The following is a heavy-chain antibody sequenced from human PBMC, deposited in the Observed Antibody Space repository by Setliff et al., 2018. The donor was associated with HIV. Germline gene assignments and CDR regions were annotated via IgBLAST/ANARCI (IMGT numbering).Heavy chain of an antibody. V-gene: IGHV4-4*07. CDR3: ARGVPLLPPHY. Sequence: SETLSLTCRVSGGSIRDYYWNWIRQPAGKGLEWIGRIYYSGSIYYNPSLKSRVTISVDTSKSQFSLKLSSMTAADTAVYYCARGVPLLPPHYWGQGTLVTVSS. CDR1: GGSIRDYY. J-gene: IGHJ4*02. D-gene: IGHD2-21*02. CDR2: IYYSGSI.